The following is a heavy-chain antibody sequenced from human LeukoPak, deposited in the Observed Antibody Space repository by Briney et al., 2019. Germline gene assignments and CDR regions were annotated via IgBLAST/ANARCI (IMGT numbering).Heavy chain of an antibody. CDR1: GFIFSTYW. CDR2: MNSDGSSI. Sequence: PGGSLRLSCAASGFIFSTYWMHWVRQAPGKGLVWFSRMNSDGSSISYADSVKGRFTISRDNAKNTLYLQMNNLRPEDTAVYYCVPQEDCSRTTCQFDYWGQGTLVTVSS. D-gene: IGHD2-2*01. V-gene: IGHV3-74*01. CDR3: VPQEDCSRTTCQFDY. J-gene: IGHJ4*02.